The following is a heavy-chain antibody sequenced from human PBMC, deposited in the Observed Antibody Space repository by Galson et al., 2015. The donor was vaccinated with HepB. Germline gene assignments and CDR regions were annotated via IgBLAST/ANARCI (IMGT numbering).Heavy chain of an antibody. CDR2: IHSNSGGT. CDR1: GYTFTGYY. Sequence: SVRVSCKASGYTFTGYYMHWGRQAPGQGLEWMGGIHSNSGGTNYAQKFQGRVTMTRDTSISTAYMELSRLRSDDTAVYYCARGGSSSWYLDYWGQGTLVTVSS. J-gene: IGHJ4*02. D-gene: IGHD6-13*01. CDR3: ARGGSSSWYLDY. V-gene: IGHV1-2*02.